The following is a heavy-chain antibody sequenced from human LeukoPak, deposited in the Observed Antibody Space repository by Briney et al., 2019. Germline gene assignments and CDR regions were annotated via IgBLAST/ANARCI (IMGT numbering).Heavy chain of an antibody. CDR3: ARDEEAQLWLRGGYFGY. Sequence: LPGGSLRLSCAASGFTFSTYAMSWVRQAPGKGLEWVSALSGSGDSTNYEDSVKGRFTISRDNSKNTMYLEMNSLRAEDTAVYYCARDEEAQLWLRGGYFGYWGQGTLVTVSS. D-gene: IGHD5-18*01. V-gene: IGHV3-23*01. J-gene: IGHJ4*02. CDR2: LSGSGDST. CDR1: GFTFSTYA.